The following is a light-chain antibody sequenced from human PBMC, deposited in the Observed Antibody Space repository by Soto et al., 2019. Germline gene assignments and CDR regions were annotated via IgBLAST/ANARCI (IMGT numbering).Light chain of an antibody. CDR1: QSVTSGS. CDR3: QQYGSSPET. CDR2: DAS. J-gene: IGKJ1*01. V-gene: IGKV3-20*01. Sequence: PGDRATLSCRASQSVTSGSLTWYQHKPGQAPRLLIYDASSRAPGIPARFSASGSGTDFSLTISSLEPEDFAVYYCQQYGSSPETFGQGTKVEIK.